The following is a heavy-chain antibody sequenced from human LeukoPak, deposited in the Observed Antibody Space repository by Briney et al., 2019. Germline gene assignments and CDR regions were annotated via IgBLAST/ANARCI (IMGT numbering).Heavy chain of an antibody. CDR1: GGSISTYS. CDR2: IYTSGST. J-gene: IGHJ5*02. CDR3: ARGCDGDCYHGYGWFDP. D-gene: IGHD2-21*01. V-gene: IGHV4-4*07. Sequence: PSETLSLTCAVSGGSISTYSWSWIRQPAGKGLEWIGRIYTSGSTNYNPSLKSRVTLSVDTSKNQFSLKLRSVTAADTAVYYCARGCDGDCYHGYGWFDPWGQGALVTVSS.